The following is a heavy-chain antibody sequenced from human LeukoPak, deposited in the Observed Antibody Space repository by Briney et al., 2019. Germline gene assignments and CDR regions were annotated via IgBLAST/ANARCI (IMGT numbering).Heavy chain of an antibody. CDR2: ISYDGGKK. CDR1: GFTFSTYG. J-gene: IGHJ3*02. CDR3: AKGKQQWWTFDALDI. V-gene: IGHV3-30*18. Sequence: GGSLRLSCEPAGFTFSTYGMHWVRQAPGKGLEWVALISYDGGKKYYADSVKGRFTISRDNSKSTLYLQINSLIPDDTAVYYRAKGKQQWWTFDALDIWGQGTTVTVSS. D-gene: IGHD5-18*01.